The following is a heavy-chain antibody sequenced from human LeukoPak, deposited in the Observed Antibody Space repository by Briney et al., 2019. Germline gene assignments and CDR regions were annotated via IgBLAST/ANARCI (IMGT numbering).Heavy chain of an antibody. J-gene: IGHJ4*02. CDR2: IYYSGST. V-gene: IGHV4-59*01. CDR1: GGSLSDYY. Sequence: TLSLTCAVYGGSLSDYYWSWIRQPPGKGLEWIGYIYYSGSTNYNPSLKSRVTISVDTSKNQFSLKLSSVTAADTAVYYCARGNSSSWYEVDYWGQGTLVTVSS. D-gene: IGHD6-13*01. CDR3: ARGNSSSWYEVDY.